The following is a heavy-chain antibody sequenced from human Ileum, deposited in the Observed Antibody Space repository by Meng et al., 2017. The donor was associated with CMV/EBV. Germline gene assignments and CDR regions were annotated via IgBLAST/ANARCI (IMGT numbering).Heavy chain of an antibody. CDR2: IRGNADII. CDR1: GFTFNNYA. Sequence: GGSLRPSCTASGFTFNNYAMTWVRQAPGKGLEWVSVIRGNADIIYYADSVKGRFTISRDNSKNTLYLQMHSLRAEDTAIYYCAKAEEASRLVESFLHYWGQGTLVTVSS. CDR3: AKAEEASRLVESFLHY. J-gene: IGHJ4*02. V-gene: IGHV3-23*01. D-gene: IGHD6-19*01.